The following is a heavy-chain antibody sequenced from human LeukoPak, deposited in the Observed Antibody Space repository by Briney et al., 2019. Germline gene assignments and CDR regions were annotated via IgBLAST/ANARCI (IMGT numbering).Heavy chain of an antibody. D-gene: IGHD5-18*01. CDR3: ARSEDTAMVSLPKY. J-gene: IGHJ4*02. Sequence: GGSLRLSCAASGLTFSSYSMNWVRQAPGKGLEWVSSISSSSSYIYYADSVKGRFTISRDNAKNSLYLQMNSLRAEDTAVYYCARSEDTAMVSLPKYWGQGTLVTVSS. CDR2: ISSSSSYI. V-gene: IGHV3-21*01. CDR1: GLTFSSYS.